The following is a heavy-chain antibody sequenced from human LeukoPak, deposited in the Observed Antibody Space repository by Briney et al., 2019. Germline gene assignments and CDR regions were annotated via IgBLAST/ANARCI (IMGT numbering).Heavy chain of an antibody. V-gene: IGHV3-20*01. CDR3: ARGGGSSWYYMDV. D-gene: IGHD6-13*01. Sequence: PGGSLRLSCAASGFTFDDYGMSWVRQAPGEGLEWVSGINWNDGSTGYADSVKGRFTISRDNAKNSLYLQMNSLRAEDTALYHCARGGGSSWYYMDVWGKGTTVTISS. CDR2: INWNDGST. J-gene: IGHJ6*03. CDR1: GFTFDDYG.